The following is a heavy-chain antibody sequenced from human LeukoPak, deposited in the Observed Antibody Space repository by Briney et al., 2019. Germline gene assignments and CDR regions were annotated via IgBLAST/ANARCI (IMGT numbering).Heavy chain of an antibody. Sequence: NPSETLSLTCAVYGGSLIGYYWTWIRQPPEKGLEWIGEINHNGITNYKPSLRSRVTISMDTSKNQFSLKLSSVTAADTAMYYCARCGENSRNSCPWAPWDHGTLVTVSS. J-gene: IGHJ5*02. CDR1: GGSLIGYY. CDR3: ARCGENSRNSCPWAP. D-gene: IGHD2-2*01. V-gene: IGHV4-34*01. CDR2: INHNGIT.